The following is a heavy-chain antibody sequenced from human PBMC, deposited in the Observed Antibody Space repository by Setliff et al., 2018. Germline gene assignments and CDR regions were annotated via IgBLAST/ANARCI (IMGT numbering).Heavy chain of an antibody. Sequence: NPSETLSLTCTVYGASFSDYYWGWIRQPPGKGLEWIAEINHSGSTNYNPSLRRRVTRSVDTSKNQLSLKLSSVTAADTAVYYCAEVITVFGLVIMENWFDPWGQGTLVTVSS. CDR3: AEVITVFGLVIMENWFDP. V-gene: IGHV4-34*01. CDR1: GASFSDYY. D-gene: IGHD3-3*01. CDR2: INHSGST. J-gene: IGHJ5*02.